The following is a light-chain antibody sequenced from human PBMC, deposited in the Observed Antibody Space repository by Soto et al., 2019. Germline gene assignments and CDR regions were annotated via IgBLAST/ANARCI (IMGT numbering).Light chain of an antibody. CDR2: EVT. V-gene: IGLV2-14*01. Sequence: QSALTQPASVSGSTGQSITISCIGTSSDIGAYNYVSWYQQHPGKVPKLMIYEVTIRPSGLSNRFSGSKSDNTASLTISGLPDEDEAEYFCSSYSSSSTLYVFGTGAKITVL. CDR1: SSDIGAYNY. J-gene: IGLJ1*01. CDR3: SSYSSSSTLYV.